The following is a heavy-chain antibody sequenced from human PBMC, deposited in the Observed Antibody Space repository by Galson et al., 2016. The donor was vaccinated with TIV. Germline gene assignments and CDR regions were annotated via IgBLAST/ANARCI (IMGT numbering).Heavy chain of an antibody. Sequence: LSLTCTVSGGSISSYYWTWIRQPPGKGLEWIGYVYYTGNTNYNPSLKNRVTMSVDTSKNQFSLKLNSVTAADTAVYFCARVDYSGSGTAFDSWGRGTLVTVS. V-gene: IGHV4-59*01. J-gene: IGHJ4*02. CDR3: ARVDYSGSGTAFDS. CDR1: GGSISSYY. D-gene: IGHD3-10*01. CDR2: VYYTGNT.